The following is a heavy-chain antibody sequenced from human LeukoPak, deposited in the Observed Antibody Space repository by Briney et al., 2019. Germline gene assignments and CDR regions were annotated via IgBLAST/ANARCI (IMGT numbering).Heavy chain of an antibody. V-gene: IGHV4-4*07. J-gene: IGHJ5*02. D-gene: IGHD6-13*01. CDR1: GGSISSYY. CDR2: IYTSGST. Sequence: SENLSLTCTVSGGSISSYYWSWIRQPAGKGLEWIGRIYTSGSTNYNPSLKSRVTMSVDTSKNQFSLKLSSVTAADTAVYYCARRASSWFPGWFDPWGQGTLVTVSS. CDR3: ARRASSWFPGWFDP.